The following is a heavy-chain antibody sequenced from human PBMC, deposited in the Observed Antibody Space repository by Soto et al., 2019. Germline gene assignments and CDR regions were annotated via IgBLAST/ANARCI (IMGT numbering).Heavy chain of an antibody. V-gene: IGHV5-51*01. J-gene: IGHJ3*02. CDR1: GYSFTSYW. Sequence: GESLKISCKGSGYSFTSYWIGWVRQMPGKGLEWMGIIYPGDSDTRYSPSFQGQVTISADKSISTAYLQWSSLKASDTAMYYCASLIVVVTAQPDPYAFDIWGQGTMVTVSS. CDR2: IYPGDSDT. CDR3: ASLIVVVTAQPDPYAFDI. D-gene: IGHD2-21*02.